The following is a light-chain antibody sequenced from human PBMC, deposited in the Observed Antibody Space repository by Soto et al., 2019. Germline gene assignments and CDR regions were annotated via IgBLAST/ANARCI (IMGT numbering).Light chain of an antibody. Sequence: QCPLNQAASVSGSPGQSIAISCTGTSSDVLGYNYVSWYQQHPGKAPKLMIYEVSNRPSGVSNRFSGSKSGNTASLTISGLQAEDEADYYCSSYTSSSTLLVFGTGTKVTVL. V-gene: IGLV2-14*01. CDR1: SSDVLGYNY. J-gene: IGLJ1*01. CDR2: EVS. CDR3: SSYTSSSTLLV.